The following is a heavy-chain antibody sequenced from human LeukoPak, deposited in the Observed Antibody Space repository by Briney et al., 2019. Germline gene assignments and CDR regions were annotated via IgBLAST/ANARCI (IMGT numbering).Heavy chain of an antibody. CDR2: ISGGGGST. V-gene: IGHV3-23*01. CDR3: AKGSSVTTTGGPSHY. CDR1: GFTFSDYE. D-gene: IGHD4-17*01. Sequence: GGSLRLSCAASGFTFSDYEMNWVRQAPGKGLEWVSGISGGGGSTYYADSVKGRFTISRDNSKNTLYLQMNSLRAEDTAVYYCAKGSSVTTTGGPSHYWGQGTLVTVSS. J-gene: IGHJ4*02.